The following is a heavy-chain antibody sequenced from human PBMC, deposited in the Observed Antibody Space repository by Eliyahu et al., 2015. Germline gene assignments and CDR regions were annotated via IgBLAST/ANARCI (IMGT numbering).Heavy chain of an antibody. D-gene: IGHD5-24*01. J-gene: IGHJ4*02. CDR3: ARGSPIPRQPTNYFDY. V-gene: IGHV4-31*03. CDR2: IYXTGAA. Sequence: QVQLQESGPGLVRPSQTLSLTCTVSGGSISSATYYWSWIRQQPGKGPEWIGYIYXTGAAYYNPSLRSRLTIAGDNSRNQFSLRLTSVTAADTAVYYCARGSPIPRQPTNYFDYWGQGMLVTVSS. CDR1: GGSISSATYY.